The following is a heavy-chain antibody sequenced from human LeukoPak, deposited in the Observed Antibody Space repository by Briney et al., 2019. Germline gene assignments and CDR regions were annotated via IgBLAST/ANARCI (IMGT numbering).Heavy chain of an antibody. CDR1: GFTFSSYA. D-gene: IGHD3-22*01. CDR2: IGGSGGST. V-gene: IGHV3-23*01. Sequence: GGSLRLSCAASGFTFSSYAMSWVRQAPGKGLEWVSAIGGSGGSTYYADSVKGRFTISRDNSKDTLYLQMNSLRAEDTAVYYCAKDAVWDYYDSSGLWGQGTLVTVSS. CDR3: AKDAVWDYYDSSGL. J-gene: IGHJ4*02.